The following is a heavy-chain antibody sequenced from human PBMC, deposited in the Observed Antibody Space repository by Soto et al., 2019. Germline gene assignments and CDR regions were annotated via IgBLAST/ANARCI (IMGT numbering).Heavy chain of an antibody. CDR3: ARHPPTSPFDY. J-gene: IGHJ4*02. CDR2: IYYSGST. Sequence: SETLSLTCTVSGVSISSYYWSWIRQPPGKGLEWIGYIYYSGSTNYNPSLKSRVTISVDTSKNQFSLKLSSVTAADTAVYYCARHPPTSPFDYWGQGTLVTVTA. CDR1: GVSISSYY. D-gene: IGHD4-4*01. V-gene: IGHV4-59*08.